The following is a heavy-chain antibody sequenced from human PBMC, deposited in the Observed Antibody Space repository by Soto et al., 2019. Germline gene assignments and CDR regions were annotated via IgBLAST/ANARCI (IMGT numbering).Heavy chain of an antibody. CDR3: ARVLSWASYYDFWSGYYNYYYYGMDV. Sequence: ASVKVSCKASGYTFTRYYMHCVRQATGQGLEWMGWMNPNSGNTGYAQKFQGRVTMTRNTSISTAYMELSSLRSEDTAVYYCARVLSWASYYDFWSGYYNYYYYGMDVWGQGTTVTVSS. CDR2: MNPNSGNT. CDR1: GYTFTRYY. J-gene: IGHJ6*02. D-gene: IGHD3-3*01. V-gene: IGHV1-8*01.